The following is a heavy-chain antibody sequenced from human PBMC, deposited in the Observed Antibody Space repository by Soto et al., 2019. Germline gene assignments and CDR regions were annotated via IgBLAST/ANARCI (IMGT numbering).Heavy chain of an antibody. Sequence: GGSLRLSCAASGFTFSDYYMSWIRQAPGKGLEWVSYISSSGSTIYYADSVKGRFTISRDNAKNSLYLQMNSLRAEDTAVYYCARDIRFLEDYYYYYYMDVWGKGTTVTVSS. D-gene: IGHD3-3*01. J-gene: IGHJ6*03. V-gene: IGHV3-11*01. CDR2: ISSSGSTI. CDR1: GFTFSDYY. CDR3: ARDIRFLEDYYYYYYMDV.